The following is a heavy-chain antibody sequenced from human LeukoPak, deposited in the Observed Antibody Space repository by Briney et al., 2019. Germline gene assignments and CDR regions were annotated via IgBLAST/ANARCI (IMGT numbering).Heavy chain of an antibody. CDR2: IYSGGST. J-gene: IGHJ4*02. D-gene: IGHD5-18*01. CDR3: ARDGRVHSYGFDY. V-gene: IGHV3-66*01. CDR1: GFTVSSNY. Sequence: GGSLRLSCAASGFTVSSNYMSWVRQAPGKGLEWVSVIYSGGSTYYADSVKGRFTISRDNAKNSLYLQMNSLRAEDTAVYYCARDGRVHSYGFDYWGQGTLVTVSS.